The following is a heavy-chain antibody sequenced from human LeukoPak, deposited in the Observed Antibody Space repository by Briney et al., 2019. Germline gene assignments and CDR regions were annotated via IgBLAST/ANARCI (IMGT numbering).Heavy chain of an antibody. CDR3: ARALGESYFDY. CDR1: GGTFSSYA. V-gene: IGHV1-69*04. D-gene: IGHD3-3*01. CDR2: IIPILGIA. J-gene: IGHJ4*02. Sequence: GAPVKPSCKASGGTFSSYAISWVRQSPGQGLEWMGRIIPILGIANYAQKFQGRVTITADKSTSTAYMELSSLRSEDTAVYYCARALGESYFDYCGQRALFSASS.